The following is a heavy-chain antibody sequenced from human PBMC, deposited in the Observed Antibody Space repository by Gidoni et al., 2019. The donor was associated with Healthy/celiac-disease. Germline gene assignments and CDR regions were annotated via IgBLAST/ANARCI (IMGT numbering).Heavy chain of an antibody. CDR3: ARDGDSSGVRKMHY. J-gene: IGHJ4*02. CDR1: GFPFSSYS. V-gene: IGHV3-21*01. D-gene: IGHD6-19*01. Sequence: EVQLVSSGGGLVKPWGSLRLSCAASGFPFSSYSMHWVRQAPGKGLEWVSYISSSSSYIYYAESVKGRFTISRDNDKNSLYLQMNSLRAEDTAVYYCARDGDSSGVRKMHYWGQGTLVTVSS. CDR2: ISSSSSYI.